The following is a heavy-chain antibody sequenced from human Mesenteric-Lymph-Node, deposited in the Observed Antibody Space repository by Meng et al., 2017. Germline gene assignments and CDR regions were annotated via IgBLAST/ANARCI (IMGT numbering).Heavy chain of an antibody. V-gene: IGHV3-74*01. CDR3: VRDWYSEAYPPSGADYFQH. D-gene: IGHD1-26*01. CDR2: INSDGSST. CDR1: GFTFSSYW. Sequence: GESLKISCAASGFTFSSYWMHWVRQAPGKGLVWVSRINSDGSSTSYADSVKGRFTISRDNAKNTLYLQMNSLRAEDTAVYYCVRDWYSEAYPPSGADYFQHWGQGTLVTVSS. J-gene: IGHJ1*01.